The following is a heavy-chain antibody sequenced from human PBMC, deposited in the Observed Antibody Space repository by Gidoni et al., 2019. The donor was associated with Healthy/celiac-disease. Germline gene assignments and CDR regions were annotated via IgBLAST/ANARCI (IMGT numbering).Heavy chain of an antibody. Sequence: QVQLVQSGAEVKKPGSSVKVSCKASGGTFSSYAISWVRQAPGQGLEWMGRIIPILGIANDAQKFQGRVTITADKSTSTAYMELSSLRSEDTAVYYCARDVSLVVVPAATSGWFDPWGQGTLVTVSS. J-gene: IGHJ5*02. CDR3: ARDVSLVVVPAATSGWFDP. V-gene: IGHV1-69*04. CDR1: GGTFSSYA. D-gene: IGHD2-2*01. CDR2: IIPILGIA.